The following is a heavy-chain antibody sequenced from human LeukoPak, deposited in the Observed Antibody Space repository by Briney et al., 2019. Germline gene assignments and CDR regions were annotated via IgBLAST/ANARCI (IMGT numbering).Heavy chain of an antibody. D-gene: IGHD6-13*01. CDR1: GYRFSTYW. CDR2: IYPGDSDT. CDR3: AISIIAASVFGF. J-gene: IGHJ4*02. V-gene: IGHV5-51*01. Sequence: GESLKISCKGSGYRFSTYWIGWVRQMPGKGLEWMGIIYPGDSDTRYSPSFQGQVTISADKSISTAYLHWSSLKASDTAIYYCAISIIAASVFGFWGQGTLVTVSS.